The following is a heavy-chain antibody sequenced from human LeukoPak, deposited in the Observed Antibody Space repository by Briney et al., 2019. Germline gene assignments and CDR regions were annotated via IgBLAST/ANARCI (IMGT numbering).Heavy chain of an antibody. Sequence: ASVKVSCKASGYTFTSYDINWVRQATGQGLEWMGWISAYNGNTNYAQKFQGRVTMTTDTSTSTAYMDLRSLRSDDTAVYYCARDLGASTVIFFDYWGPGTLVTVSS. D-gene: IGHD4-17*01. V-gene: IGHV1-18*01. CDR1: GYTFTSYD. CDR3: ARDLGASTVIFFDY. J-gene: IGHJ4*02. CDR2: ISAYNGNT.